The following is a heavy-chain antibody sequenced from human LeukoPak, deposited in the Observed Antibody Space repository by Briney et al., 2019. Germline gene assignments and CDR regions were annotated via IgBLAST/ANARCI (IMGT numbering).Heavy chain of an antibody. J-gene: IGHJ4*02. CDR1: GYTFTSYG. CDR2: INPNSGGT. Sequence: ASVKVSCKASGYTFTSYGISWVRQAPGQGLEWMGWINPNSGGTNYAQKFQGRVTMTRDTSIDTAYMELSRLTSDDTALYYCARDSVDYWGQGTLVTVSS. V-gene: IGHV1-2*02. CDR3: ARDSVDY.